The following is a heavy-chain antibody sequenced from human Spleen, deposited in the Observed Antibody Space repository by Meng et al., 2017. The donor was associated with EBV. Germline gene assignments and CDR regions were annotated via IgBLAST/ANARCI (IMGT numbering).Heavy chain of an antibody. CDR2: INQSGSI. CDR3: ARGPYYE. Sequence: GGGLLKPSETRFPTCAGGGGSFSSYYWSWIRQPPGKGLEWIGEINQSGSIYYNPSLMGRVTISGDTSRNQFSLKLISVTAADTAVYYCARGPYYEWGQGTLVTVSS. V-gene: IGHV4-34*01. CDR1: GGSFSSYY. D-gene: IGHD1-26*01. J-gene: IGHJ4*02.